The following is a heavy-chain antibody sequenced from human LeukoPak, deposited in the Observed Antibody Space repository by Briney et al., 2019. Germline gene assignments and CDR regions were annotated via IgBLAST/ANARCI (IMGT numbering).Heavy chain of an antibody. CDR3: AKDRFPSRGSGSSLDY. Sequence: GGSLRLSCAASGFTFSSYEMNWVRQAPGKGLEWVSYISSSGSTIYYADSVKGRFTISRDNAKNSLYLQMNSLRAEDTAVYYCAKDRFPSRGSGSSLDYWGQGTLVTVSS. CDR1: GFTFSSYE. D-gene: IGHD3-10*01. V-gene: IGHV3-48*03. CDR2: ISSSGSTI. J-gene: IGHJ4*02.